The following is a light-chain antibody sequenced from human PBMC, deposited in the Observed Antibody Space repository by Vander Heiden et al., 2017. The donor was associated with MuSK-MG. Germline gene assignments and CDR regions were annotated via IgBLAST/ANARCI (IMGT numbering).Light chain of an antibody. J-gene: IGKJ2*01. Sequence: DIQMTQSPSSLSASVGDRVTITCRASQSISSYLNWYQQKPGKAPKLLIYAASSLQSGVPSRFSGSGSGTDFILTISRLQPEDFATYYCQQSDNTPYTFGQGTKLEIK. CDR3: QQSDNTPYT. CDR2: AAS. CDR1: QSISSY. V-gene: IGKV1-39*01.